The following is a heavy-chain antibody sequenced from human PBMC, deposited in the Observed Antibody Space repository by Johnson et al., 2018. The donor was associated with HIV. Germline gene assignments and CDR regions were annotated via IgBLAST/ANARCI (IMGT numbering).Heavy chain of an antibody. Sequence: QVQLVESGGGLVKPGGSLRLSCAASGFTFSDYYMSWIRPAPGKGLEWVSYISSSGSTKYYTDSLKGRLTISRANAKNSLYLQMNSLRGEDTAVYYCARDPLAYDNFWSGSLHAFDIWDQGTKVTVSS. CDR3: ARDPLAYDNFWSGSLHAFDI. D-gene: IGHD3-3*01. CDR2: ISSSGSTK. CDR1: GFTFSDYY. V-gene: IGHV3-11*04. J-gene: IGHJ3*02.